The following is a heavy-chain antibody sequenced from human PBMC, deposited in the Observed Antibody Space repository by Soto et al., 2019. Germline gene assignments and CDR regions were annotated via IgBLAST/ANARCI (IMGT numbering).Heavy chain of an antibody. CDR2: IWYDGSNK. CDR1: GFTFSSYG. J-gene: IGHJ5*02. V-gene: IGHV3-33*01. Sequence: QVQLVESGGGVVQPGRSLRLSCAASGFTFSSYGMHWVRQAPGKGLEWVAVIWYDGSNKYYADSVKGRFTISRDTSKNTLYLQMNILRAEDTAVYYCARDEYYDYVWGSSNWFDPWGQGTLVTVSS. CDR3: ARDEYYDYVWGSSNWFDP. D-gene: IGHD3-16*01.